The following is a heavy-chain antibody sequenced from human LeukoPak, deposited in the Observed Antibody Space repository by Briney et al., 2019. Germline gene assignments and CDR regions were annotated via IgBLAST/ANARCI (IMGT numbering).Heavy chain of an antibody. CDR1: GFTSSSYW. D-gene: IGHD1-26*01. J-gene: IGHJ4*02. V-gene: IGHV3-7*03. Sequence: GGSLRLSCAASGFTSSSYWMTWVRQAPGKGLEWVANIKQDGNEKYYVDSVKGRFTISRDNAKNSLYLQMNSLRAEDTAVYYCARLYSGSFAAYYFDYWGQGTLVTVSS. CDR3: ARLYSGSFAAYYFDY. CDR2: IKQDGNEK.